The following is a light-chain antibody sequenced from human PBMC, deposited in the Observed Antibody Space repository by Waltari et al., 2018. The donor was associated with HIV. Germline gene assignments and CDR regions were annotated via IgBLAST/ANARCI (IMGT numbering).Light chain of an antibody. CDR1: QYINDY. CDR3: QQSYNMHT. CDR2: GAS. Sequence: DIQMTQSPSSLSASVGDRVTITCRASQYINDYFNWYQQKPQKAPKLLIYGASSLERGVPSRFSGSGSGTDFALTISNLQPEDFATYYCQQSYNMHTFGQGTKVDVK. V-gene: IGKV1-39*01. J-gene: IGKJ2*01.